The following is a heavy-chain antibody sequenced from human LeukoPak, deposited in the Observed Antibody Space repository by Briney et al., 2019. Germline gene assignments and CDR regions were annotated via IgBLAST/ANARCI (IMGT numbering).Heavy chain of an antibody. CDR2: ISGSGGNT. J-gene: IGHJ6*02. D-gene: IGHD5-24*01. Sequence: PGRSLRLSCAASGFSFSSYAMSWVRQAPGKRLEWVSAISGSGGNTQYADSVKGRFTISRDNPKNTLYLQMNSVRAEDTAVYYCAKALWLPRVNYYFGMDVWGQGTTVTVSS. V-gene: IGHV3-23*01. CDR1: GFSFSSYA. CDR3: AKALWLPRVNYYFGMDV.